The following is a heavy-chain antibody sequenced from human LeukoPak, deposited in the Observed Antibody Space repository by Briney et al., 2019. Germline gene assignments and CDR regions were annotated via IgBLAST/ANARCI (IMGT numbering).Heavy chain of an antibody. CDR2: ISGSGVST. J-gene: IGHJ4*02. V-gene: IGHV3-23*01. Sequence: PGGSLRLSCAASGFTFSSYAMAWVRQAPGKGLEWVSGISGSGVSTFYADSVKGRFIISRDNSKNTVYLQMNSLRAEDTAVYYCAKDLKYSGSCRAFDYCGQGTLVTVS. CDR1: GFTFSSYA. D-gene: IGHD1-26*01. CDR3: AKDLKYSGSCRAFDY.